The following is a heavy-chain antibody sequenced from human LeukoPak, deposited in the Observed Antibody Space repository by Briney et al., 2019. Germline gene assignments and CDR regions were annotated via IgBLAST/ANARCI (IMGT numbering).Heavy chain of an antibody. J-gene: IGHJ1*01. CDR3: ARAGYYDSSGYYYGYFQH. Sequence: GGSLRLSCAASGFTFSSDGMHWVRQASGKGLEWVAVIWYDGSNKYYADSVKGRFTISRDNSKNTLYLQMNSLRAEDTAVYYCARAGYYDSSGYYYGYFQHWGQGTLVTVSS. CDR2: IWYDGSNK. V-gene: IGHV3-33*01. CDR1: GFTFSSDG. D-gene: IGHD3-22*01.